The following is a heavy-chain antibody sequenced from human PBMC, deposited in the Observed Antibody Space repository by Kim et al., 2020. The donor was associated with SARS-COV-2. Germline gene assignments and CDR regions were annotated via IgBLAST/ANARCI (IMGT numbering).Heavy chain of an antibody. D-gene: IGHD3-22*01. Sequence: YNPSLKSRVTISVDTSKNQFSLKLSSVTAADTAVYYCARCYDSTGVALDYWGQGTLVTVSS. J-gene: IGHJ4*02. CDR3: ARCYDSTGVALDY. V-gene: IGHV4-4*09.